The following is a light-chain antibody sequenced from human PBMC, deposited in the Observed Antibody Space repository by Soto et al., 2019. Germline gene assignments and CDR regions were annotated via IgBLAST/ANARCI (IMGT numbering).Light chain of an antibody. J-gene: IGKJ4*01. CDR1: QSVSRY. CDR2: DVS. V-gene: IGKV3-11*01. CDR3: QHRSSWPSLT. Sequence: DIVLTQSPATLSLSPGERATLSCRASQSVSRYLAWYQHKPGQAPRLLIYDVSNRAAGIPARFSGSGSGTDFSLPISSLEPEDFAVYFCQHRSSWPSLTFGGGTKVETK.